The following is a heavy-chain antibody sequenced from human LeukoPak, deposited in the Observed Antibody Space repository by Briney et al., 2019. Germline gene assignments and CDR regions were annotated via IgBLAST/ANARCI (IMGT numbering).Heavy chain of an antibody. Sequence: GGSLRLSCAASGFTFSGSAMHWLRQASGKGLEWVGRIRSKASSYATAYAASVKARFTISRDDSKNTAYLQMNSLKTEDTAVYYCTRRTRGYSYGPPYFDYWGQGTLVTVSS. J-gene: IGHJ4*02. CDR1: GFTFSGSA. D-gene: IGHD5-18*01. CDR2: IRSKASSYAT. V-gene: IGHV3-73*01. CDR3: TRRTRGYSYGPPYFDY.